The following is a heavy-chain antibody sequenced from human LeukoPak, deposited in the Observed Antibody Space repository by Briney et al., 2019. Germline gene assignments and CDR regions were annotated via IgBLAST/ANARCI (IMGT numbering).Heavy chain of an antibody. V-gene: IGHV4-34*01. J-gene: IGHJ5*02. D-gene: IGHD4-11*01. Sequence: SETLSLTCAVYGGSLSGYYWSWIRQPPGKGLEWIGEINHSGSTNYNPSLKSRVTISVDTSKNQFSLKLSPVTAADTAVYYCARGYYDYSNWFDPWGQGTLVTVSS. CDR3: ARGYYDYSNWFDP. CDR2: INHSGST. CDR1: GGSLSGYY.